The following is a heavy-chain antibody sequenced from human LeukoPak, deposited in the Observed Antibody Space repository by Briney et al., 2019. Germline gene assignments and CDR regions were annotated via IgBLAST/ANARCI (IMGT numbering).Heavy chain of an antibody. CDR3: ARVYSSSYRHFDY. V-gene: IGHV3-66*01. J-gene: IGHJ4*02. CDR2: IYSGDSA. Sequence: GGSLRLSCAASGFTVGNNYMSWVRQAPGKGLEWVSVIYSGDSADYADSVKGRFTISRNNSKNTLFLQMNSLRAEDTAVYYCARVYSSSYRHFDYWGQGTLVTVSS. D-gene: IGHD6-6*01. CDR1: GFTVGNNY.